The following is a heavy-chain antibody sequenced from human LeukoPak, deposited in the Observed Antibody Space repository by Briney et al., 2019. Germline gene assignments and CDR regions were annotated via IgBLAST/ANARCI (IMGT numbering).Heavy chain of an antibody. CDR3: ARGRDFWSGFLGYYYYYMDV. CDR2: MYHTGST. V-gene: IGHV4-38-2*02. Sequence: SETLSLTCSVSGYSMSSGYYWGWIRQPPERGLEWIGSMYHTGSTYYNPSLKSRVNISVDTSKNQFYLKVSSVTAADTAVYYCARGRDFWSGFLGYYYYYMDVWGKGTTVTVSS. CDR1: GYSMSSGYY. D-gene: IGHD3-3*01. J-gene: IGHJ6*03.